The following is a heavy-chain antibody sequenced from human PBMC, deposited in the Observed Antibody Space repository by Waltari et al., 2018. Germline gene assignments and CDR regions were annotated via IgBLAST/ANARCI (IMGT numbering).Heavy chain of an antibody. Sequence: EEQLVESGGGLVKPGGSLRLSCAASGFTFRNYDMNWVRQAPGKGLEWVSYISNTGKYIYHADSMKGRFTISRDNAKNALFLQISSLRAKDTALYYCARASDSALHIWGQGTMVTVSS. J-gene: IGHJ3*02. CDR3: ARASDSALHI. CDR1: GFTFRNYD. V-gene: IGHV3-21*01. D-gene: IGHD3-22*01. CDR2: ISNTGKYI.